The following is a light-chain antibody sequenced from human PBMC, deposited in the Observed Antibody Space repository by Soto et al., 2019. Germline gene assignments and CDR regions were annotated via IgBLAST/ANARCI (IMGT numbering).Light chain of an antibody. V-gene: IGKV3-20*01. CDR2: GAS. CDR1: QSVISSY. Sequence: EIVLTQSPGTLSLSPGERATLSCRASQSVISSYLAWYQQKPGQAPRLLMYGASSRATGIPDRFSGSGSGTDFTLTISRLEPEDFAVSYCQQYGSSLPITFGQGTRLEIK. CDR3: QQYGSSLPIT. J-gene: IGKJ5*01.